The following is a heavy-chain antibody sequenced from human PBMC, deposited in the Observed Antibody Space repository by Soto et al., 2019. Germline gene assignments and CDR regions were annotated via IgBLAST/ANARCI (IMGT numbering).Heavy chain of an antibody. Sequence: PSETLSLTCTVSGGSISSYYWSWIRQPPGKGLEWIGYIYYSGSTNYNPSLKSRVTISVDTSKNQFSLKLSSVTAADTAVYYCARGQLWSLYWGQGTLVTVSS. CDR1: GGSISSYY. D-gene: IGHD5-18*01. CDR2: IYYSGST. CDR3: ARGQLWSLY. V-gene: IGHV4-59*01. J-gene: IGHJ4*02.